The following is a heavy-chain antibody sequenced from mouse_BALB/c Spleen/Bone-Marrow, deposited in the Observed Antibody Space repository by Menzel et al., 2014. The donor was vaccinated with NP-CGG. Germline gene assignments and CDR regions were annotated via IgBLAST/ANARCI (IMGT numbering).Heavy chain of an antibody. CDR1: GFTFTDYY. D-gene: IGHD2-3*01. CDR3: ARDMGGLLFDY. CDR2: IRNKAYSYTT. Sequence: EVKLVESGGGLVQPGGSLRLSYATSGFTFTDYYMNWVRQPPGKALEWLGFIRNKAYSYTTEYSASVKGRFTISRDNSQSILYLQMNTLRAEDSATYYCARDMGGLLFDYWGQGTTLTVSS. J-gene: IGHJ2*01. V-gene: IGHV7-3*02.